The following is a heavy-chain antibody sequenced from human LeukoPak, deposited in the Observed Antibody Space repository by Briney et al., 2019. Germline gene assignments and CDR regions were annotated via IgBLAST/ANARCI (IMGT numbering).Heavy chain of an antibody. Sequence: PGRSLRLSCAASGFTFSSYAMHWVRQAPGKGLEWVAVISYDGSNKYYADSVKGRFTISRDNSKNTLYLQMNSLRAEDTAVYYCAKDWYSSGFWTLRGDYYYYMDVWGKGTTVTISS. CDR1: GFTFSSYA. CDR2: ISYDGSNK. V-gene: IGHV3-30*04. D-gene: IGHD6-19*01. J-gene: IGHJ6*03. CDR3: AKDWYSSGFWTLRGDYYYYMDV.